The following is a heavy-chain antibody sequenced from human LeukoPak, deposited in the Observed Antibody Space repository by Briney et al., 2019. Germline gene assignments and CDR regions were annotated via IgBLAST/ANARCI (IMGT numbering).Heavy chain of an antibody. Sequence: SETLSLTCTVSGGSISSGGYYWSWIRQHPGEGLEWIGYIYYSGSTYYNPSLKSRVTISVDTSKNQFSLKLGSVTAADTAVYYCARLSGSVLDYWGQGTLVTVSS. CDR3: ARLSGSVLDY. V-gene: IGHV4-31*03. CDR2: IYYSGST. J-gene: IGHJ4*02. D-gene: IGHD3-10*01. CDR1: GGSISSGGYY.